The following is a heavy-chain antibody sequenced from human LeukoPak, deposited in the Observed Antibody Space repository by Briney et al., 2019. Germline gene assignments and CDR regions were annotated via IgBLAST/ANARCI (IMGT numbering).Heavy chain of an antibody. J-gene: IGHJ6*02. D-gene: IGHD6-13*01. CDR1: GFTFSSYG. CDR2: ISYDGSNK. Sequence: GGSLRLSCAASGFTFSSYGMHWVRQAPGKGLEWVAVISYDGSNKYYADSVKGRFTIYRDNSKNTLYLQMNSLRAEDTAVYYCAKGMYSSSWTANYYYGMDVWGQGTTVTVSS. CDR3: AKGMYSSSWTANYYYGMDV. V-gene: IGHV3-30*18.